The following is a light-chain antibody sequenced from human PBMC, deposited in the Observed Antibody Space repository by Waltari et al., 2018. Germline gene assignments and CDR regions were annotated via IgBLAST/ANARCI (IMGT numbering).Light chain of an antibody. Sequence: DIQMTQSPSSLSASVGDRVSINCRASESISGYLNWYKQRPGKAPKLLIYTARTLQSGVPSRFSGSGSGTNFTLTISNLQPEDFAPYYCQQSYNMPWTFGQGTRVEIK. V-gene: IGKV1-39*01. CDR3: QQSYNMPWT. CDR2: TAR. J-gene: IGKJ1*01. CDR1: ESISGY.